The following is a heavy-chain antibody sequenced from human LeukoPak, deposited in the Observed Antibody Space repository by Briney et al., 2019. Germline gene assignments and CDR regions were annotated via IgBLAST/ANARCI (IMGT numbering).Heavy chain of an antibody. D-gene: IGHD3-10*01. CDR1: GFTVSSNY. V-gene: IGHV3-53*01. J-gene: IGHJ6*04. Sequence: GGSLRLSCAASGFTVSSNYMSWVRQAPGKGLEWVSVIYSGGSTYCADSVKGRFTISRDNSKNTLYLQMNSLRAEDTAVYYCARENTIKYQEYYYYGTDVRGKGTTVTVSS. CDR2: IYSGGST. CDR3: ARENTIKYQEYYYYGTDV.